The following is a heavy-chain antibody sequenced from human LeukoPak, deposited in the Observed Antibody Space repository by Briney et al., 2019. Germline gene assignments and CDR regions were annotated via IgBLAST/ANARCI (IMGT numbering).Heavy chain of an antibody. CDR1: GFTFNTYA. CDR3: AKPGSSGYYANAFDI. CDR2: ISASDDAT. J-gene: IGHJ3*02. D-gene: IGHD3-22*01. V-gene: IGHV3-23*01. Sequence: GGSLRLSCAASGFTFNTYALSWVRRAPGKGLEWVSAISASDDATYYADSVKGRFTISRDNSKNMLYLQINSLRAEDTAVYYCAKPGSSGYYANAFDIWGQGTMVTVSS.